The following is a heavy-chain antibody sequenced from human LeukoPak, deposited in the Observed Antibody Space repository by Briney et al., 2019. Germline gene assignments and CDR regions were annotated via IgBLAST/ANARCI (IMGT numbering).Heavy chain of an antibody. CDR3: ARLYYYDSSGYYYAVNAFDI. Sequence: SETLSLTCTVSGGSISSHYWSWIRQPPGKGLEWIGYIYYSGSTNYNPSLKSRVTISVDTSKNQFSLKLSSVTAADTAVYYCARLYYYDSSGYYYAVNAFDIWGQGTMVTVPS. V-gene: IGHV4-59*11. J-gene: IGHJ3*02. CDR1: GGSISSHY. D-gene: IGHD3-22*01. CDR2: IYYSGST.